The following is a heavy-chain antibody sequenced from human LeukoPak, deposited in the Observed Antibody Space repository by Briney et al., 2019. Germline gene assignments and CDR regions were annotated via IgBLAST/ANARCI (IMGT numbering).Heavy chain of an antibody. CDR1: GGSISSYY. CDR2: IYYSGST. CDR3: ARRLYYYDSSGYYYVAAFDI. Sequence: PSETLSLTCTVSGGSISSYYWSWIRQPPGKGRAWIGYIYYSGSTNYNLSLKSRVTISVDTSKNQFSLKLSSVTAADTAVYYCARRLYYYDSSGYYYVAAFDIWGQGTMVTVSS. D-gene: IGHD3-22*01. J-gene: IGHJ3*02. V-gene: IGHV4-59*08.